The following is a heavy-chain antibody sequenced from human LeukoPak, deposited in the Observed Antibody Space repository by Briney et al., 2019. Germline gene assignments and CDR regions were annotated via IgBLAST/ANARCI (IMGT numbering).Heavy chain of an antibody. CDR1: GGSISSYY. V-gene: IGHV4-4*07. D-gene: IGHD5-18*01. CDR3: ARSGYSYGDYYYYGMDV. CDR2: IYTSGST. J-gene: IGHJ6*02. Sequence: PSETLSLTCTVSGGSISSYYWSWIRQPAGKGLEWIGRIYTSGSTNYNPSLKSRVTMSVDTSKNQFSLKLSSVTAADTAVYYCARSGYSYGDYYYYGMDVWGQGTTVTVSS.